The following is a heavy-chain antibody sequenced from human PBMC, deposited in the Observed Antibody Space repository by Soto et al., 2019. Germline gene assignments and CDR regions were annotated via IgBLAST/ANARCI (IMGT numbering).Heavy chain of an antibody. D-gene: IGHD2-2*02. CDR1: GYMFTTYG. CDR3: AREPSSSTSCYKGPFYYYGLDV. CDR2: ISAYNGNT. J-gene: IGHJ6*02. V-gene: IGHV1-18*01. Sequence: ASVKVSCKASGYMFTTYGISWVRQAPGQGLEWMGWISAYNGNTKYAQKLQGRVTMTTDTSTSTAYMELRSLRSDDTAVYYCAREPSSSTSCYKGPFYYYGLDVWGQGTTVTVSS.